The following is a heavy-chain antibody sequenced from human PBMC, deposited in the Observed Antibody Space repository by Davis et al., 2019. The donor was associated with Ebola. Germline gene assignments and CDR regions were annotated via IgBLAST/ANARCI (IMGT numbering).Heavy chain of an antibody. Sequence: AASVKVSCKASGYTFTGYYMHWVRQAPGQGLEWMGWINPNSGGTNYAQKFQGWVTMTRDTSISTACMELSRLRSDDTAVYYCAREGCSSTSCGDYYYGMDVWGQGTTVTVSS. CDR3: AREGCSSTSCGDYYYGMDV. CDR2: INPNSGGT. CDR1: GYTFTGYY. D-gene: IGHD2-2*01. V-gene: IGHV1-2*04. J-gene: IGHJ6*02.